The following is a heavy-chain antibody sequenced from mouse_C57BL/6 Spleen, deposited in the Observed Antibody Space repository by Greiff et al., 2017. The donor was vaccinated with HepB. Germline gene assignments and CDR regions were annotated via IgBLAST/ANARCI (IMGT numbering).Heavy chain of an antibody. CDR3: ADYGSSYVGGY. CDR1: GYTFTGYG. Sequence: QVQLQQSGAELARPGASVKLSCKASGYTFTGYGISWVKQRTGQGLEWIGEIYPRSGNTYYNEKFKGKATLTADKSSSTAYMELRSLTSEDSAVYFCADYGSSYVGGYWGQGTTLTVSS. CDR2: IYPRSGNT. V-gene: IGHV1-81*01. J-gene: IGHJ2*01. D-gene: IGHD1-1*01.